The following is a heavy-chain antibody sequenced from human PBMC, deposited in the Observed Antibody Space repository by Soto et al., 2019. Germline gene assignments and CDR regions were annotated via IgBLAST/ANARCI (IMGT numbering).Heavy chain of an antibody. J-gene: IGHJ4*02. V-gene: IGHV1-3*04. CDR2: INTGNGNT. Sequence: QVQLVQSGPEVRKPGASVKVSCKTSGYTFTYYALHWVRQAPGQRLEWMGWINTGNGNTKYSQKFQGRLTITRDTSATTLYMELSSLRSEDTTVYYCGKFSGIPVWGQGTLVTVSS. CDR1: GYTFTYYA. D-gene: IGHD1-1*01. CDR3: GKFSGIPV.